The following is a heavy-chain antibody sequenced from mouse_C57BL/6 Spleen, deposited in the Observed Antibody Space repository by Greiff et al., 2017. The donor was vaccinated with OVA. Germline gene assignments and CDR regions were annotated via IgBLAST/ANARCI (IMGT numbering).Heavy chain of an antibody. J-gene: IGHJ1*03. Sequence: QVQLQQSGAELVKPGASVKLSCKASGYTFTSYWMQWVKQRTGQGLEWIGEIDPSDSYTNYNQKFKGKATFTVDTSSSTAYMQLSSLTSEDSAVYYCARWGTTVVAKYFDVWGTGTTVTVSS. CDR3: ARWGTTVVAKYFDV. CDR2: IDPSDSYT. V-gene: IGHV1-50*01. D-gene: IGHD1-1*01. CDR1: GYTFTSYW.